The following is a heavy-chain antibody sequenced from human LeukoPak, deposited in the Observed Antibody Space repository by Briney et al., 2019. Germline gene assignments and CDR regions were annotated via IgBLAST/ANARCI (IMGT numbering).Heavy chain of an antibody. CDR1: GYTFIIYS. Sequence: GASVKVSCKASGYTFIIYSMNWVRQAPGQGPEWMGWISTYNGNTKYAQKFQGRVTMTTDTSTSTAYMELRSLRSDDTAVYYCARDEDYGISVNVDYWGQGTLVTVSS. CDR3: ARDEDYGISVNVDY. D-gene: IGHD4-17*01. J-gene: IGHJ4*02. V-gene: IGHV1-18*01. CDR2: ISTYNGNT.